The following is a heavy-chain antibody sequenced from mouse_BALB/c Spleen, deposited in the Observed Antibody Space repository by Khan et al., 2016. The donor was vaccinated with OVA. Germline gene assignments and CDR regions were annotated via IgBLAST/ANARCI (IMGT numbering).Heavy chain of an antibody. Sequence: DLVKPGASVKLSCKASGYTFTSYWINWTKQRPGQGLEWIGQIAPGSDSSYYSEMFKGKATLTVDTSSSTAYIQLSSLSSEDSAVYCCARSNYYGSGLYAMDDWGQGTSVTVAS. CDR2: IAPGSDSS. J-gene: IGHJ4*01. CDR3: ARSNYYGSGLYAMDD. V-gene: IGHV1S41*01. D-gene: IGHD1-1*01. CDR1: GYTFTSYW.